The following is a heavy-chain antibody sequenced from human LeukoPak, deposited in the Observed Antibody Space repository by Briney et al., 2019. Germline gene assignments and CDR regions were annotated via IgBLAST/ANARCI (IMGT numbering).Heavy chain of an antibody. Sequence: GASVKVSCKASGYTFTSYYMHWVRQAPGQGLEWMGIINPSGGSTNYAQKLQGRVTMTTDTSTSTAYMELRSLRSDDTAVYYCARDCSYYYDSSGYSLSVSYYYYMDVWGKGTTVTVSS. CDR1: GYTFTSYY. J-gene: IGHJ6*03. D-gene: IGHD3-22*01. V-gene: IGHV1-46*01. CDR2: INPSGGST. CDR3: ARDCSYYYDSSGYSLSVSYYYYMDV.